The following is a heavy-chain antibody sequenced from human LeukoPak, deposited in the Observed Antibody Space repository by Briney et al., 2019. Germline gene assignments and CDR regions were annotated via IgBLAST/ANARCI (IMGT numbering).Heavy chain of an antibody. CDR2: ISAYNGNT. Sequence: ASVKVSCKASGYTFTSYGISWVRQAPGQGLEWMGWISAYNGNTNYAQKLQGRVTMTTDTSTSTAYMELRCLRSDDTAVYYCASEGSPYYYYYMDVWGKGTTVTVSS. CDR3: ASEGSPYYYYYMDV. V-gene: IGHV1-18*01. J-gene: IGHJ6*03. CDR1: GYTFTSYG.